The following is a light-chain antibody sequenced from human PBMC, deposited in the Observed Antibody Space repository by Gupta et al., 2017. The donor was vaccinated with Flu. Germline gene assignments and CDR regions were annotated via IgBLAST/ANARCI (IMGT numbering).Light chain of an antibody. V-gene: IGLV1-51*02. CDR1: SSNIGNNY. J-gene: IGLJ2*01. Sequence: QSALPQLPSVSAAPGHTVPIPCPGSSSNIGNNYVSMYQQLPGTTPKLLIYENNKRPSGMPDRFSGSKSGTSATLGITGLQTGDEADYYYGTWDSSLSAVVFGGGTKLTVL. CDR2: ENN. CDR3: GTWDSSLSAVV.